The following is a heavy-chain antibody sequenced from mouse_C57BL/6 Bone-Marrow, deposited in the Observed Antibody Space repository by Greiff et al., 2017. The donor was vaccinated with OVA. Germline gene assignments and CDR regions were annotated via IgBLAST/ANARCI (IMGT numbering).Heavy chain of an antibody. J-gene: IGHJ3*01. CDR1: GYTFTDYY. Sequence: DVQLQESGPVLVKPGASVKMSCKASGYTFTDYYMNWVKQSHGKSLEWIGVINPYNGGTSYNQKFKGKATLTVDKSSSTAYMELNSLTSEDSAVYYCARSPSGSPFAYWGQGTLVTVSA. CDR3: ARSPSGSPFAY. CDR2: INPYNGGT. D-gene: IGHD3-2*02. V-gene: IGHV1-19*01.